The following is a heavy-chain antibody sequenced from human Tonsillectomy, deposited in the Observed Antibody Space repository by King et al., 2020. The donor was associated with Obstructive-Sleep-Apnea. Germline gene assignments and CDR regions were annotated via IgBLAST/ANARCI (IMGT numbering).Heavy chain of an antibody. V-gene: IGHV3-23*04. CDR3: AKEGGGSGVYWVDS. J-gene: IGHJ5*01. D-gene: IGHD3-10*01. CDR2: INSLGTT. CDR1: GFTFDSYA. Sequence: VQLVESGGGLVQPGGSLRLSCAASGFTFDSYAMSWVRQAPGKGLEWVSAINSLGTTFFADSVKGRFTISRDNSKYTVDLQVNSLRAEDTAFYYCAKEGGGSGVYWVDSWGQGTLVTVSS.